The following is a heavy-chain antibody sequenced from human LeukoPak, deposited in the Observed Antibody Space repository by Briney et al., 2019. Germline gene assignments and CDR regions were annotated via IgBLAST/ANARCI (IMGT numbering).Heavy chain of an antibody. CDR2: ISAGSGST. V-gene: IGHV3-23*01. D-gene: IGHD5-12*01. CDR3: AKDQRPDSGYDIDY. J-gene: IGHJ4*02. CDR1: GLTFSNYA. Sequence: GGSLRLSCAASGLTFSNYAMTWVRQAPGNGQEWVSGISAGSGSTYYADSVKGRFTISRDNSKNTLYLQMSSLRAEDTAIYYCAKDQRPDSGYDIDYWGQGTLVTVSS.